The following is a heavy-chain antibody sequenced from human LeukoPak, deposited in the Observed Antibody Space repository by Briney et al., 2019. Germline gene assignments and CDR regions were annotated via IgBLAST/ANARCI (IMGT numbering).Heavy chain of an antibody. V-gene: IGHV3-23*01. CDR2: ISGSGGST. CDR3: ASAVGAKTFDY. D-gene: IGHD1-26*01. Sequence: GGSLRLSCAASGFTFSSYGMSWVRQAPGKGLEWVSAISGSGGSTYYADSVKGRFTISRDNSKDTLYLQMNSLRAEDTAVYYCASAVGAKTFDYWGQGTLVTVSS. CDR1: GFTFSSYG. J-gene: IGHJ4*02.